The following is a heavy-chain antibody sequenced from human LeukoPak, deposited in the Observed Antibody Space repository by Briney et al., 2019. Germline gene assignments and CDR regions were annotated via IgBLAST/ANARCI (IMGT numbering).Heavy chain of an antibody. Sequence: SETLSLTCSVSGGSINSYHWSWIRQPPGKGLEWIGYIYYSGSTNYNPSLKSRVTISIDSSKNQFSLNPRSVTAADTAIYFCARGLRGNYLFYFDYWGQGTLVTVSS. CDR1: GGSINSYH. D-gene: IGHD3-16*01. J-gene: IGHJ4*02. CDR3: ARGLRGNYLFYFDY. CDR2: IYYSGST. V-gene: IGHV4-59*01.